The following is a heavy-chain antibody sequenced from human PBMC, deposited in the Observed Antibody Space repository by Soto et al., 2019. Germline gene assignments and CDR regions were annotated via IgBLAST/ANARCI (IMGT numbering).Heavy chain of an antibody. CDR1: GGSITSDDYY. J-gene: IGHJ5*02. D-gene: IGHD3-3*01. V-gene: IGHV4-31*03. Sequence: PSETLSLTCFVSGGSITSDDYYWTWIRQHPGKGLEWIGFISYSGSKYFNPSLRSRLSISLDTSSNQVSLWLSSVTAADTAVYFGAMLTTIFGVANQSCFDPWGKGT. CDR3: AMLTTIFGVANQSCFDP. CDR2: ISYSGSK.